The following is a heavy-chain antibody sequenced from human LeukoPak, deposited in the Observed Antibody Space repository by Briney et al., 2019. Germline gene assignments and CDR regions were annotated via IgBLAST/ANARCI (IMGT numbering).Heavy chain of an antibody. J-gene: IGHJ6*02. CDR1: GYTFTSYD. CDR3: ARGRSIKYDYYGMDV. CDR2: MNPNSGNT. D-gene: IGHD3-10*01. Sequence: ASVKVSCKASGYTFTSYDINWVRQATGQGLEWMGWMNPNSGNTGYAQKFQGRVTMTRNTSISTAYMELSSLRSEDTAVYYCARGRSIKYDYYGMDVWGQGTTVTVSS. V-gene: IGHV1-8*01.